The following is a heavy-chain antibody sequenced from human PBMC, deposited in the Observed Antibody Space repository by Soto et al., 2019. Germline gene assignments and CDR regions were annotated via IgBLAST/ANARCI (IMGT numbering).Heavy chain of an antibody. Sequence: SGTLSLTCAVSGYSISSGYYWGWIRQPPGKGLEWIGSIYHSGSTYYNPSLKSRVTISVDTSKNQFSLKLSSVTAADTAVYYCXRVTYYYDSRGYPPLAYWGQGTLVTVSS. CDR2: IYHSGST. V-gene: IGHV4-38-2*01. D-gene: IGHD3-22*01. CDR3: XRVTYYYDSRGYPPLAY. J-gene: IGHJ4*02. CDR1: GYSISSGYY.